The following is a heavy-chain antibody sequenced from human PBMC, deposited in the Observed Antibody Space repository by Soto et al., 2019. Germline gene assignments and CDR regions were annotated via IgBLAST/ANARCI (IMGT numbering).Heavy chain of an antibody. V-gene: IGHV4-30-2*01. CDR3: ARAMTTVTTLDY. J-gene: IGHJ4*02. Sequence: QLQLQESGSGLVKPSQTLSLTCAVSGGSISSGGYSWSWIRQPPGKGLEWIGYIYHSGSTYYNPSLKGRRTISVDRSKNQFSRKLSSVTAAATAVYYCARAMTTVTTLDYWGQGTLVTVSS. CDR2: IYHSGST. D-gene: IGHD4-17*01. CDR1: GGSISSGGYS.